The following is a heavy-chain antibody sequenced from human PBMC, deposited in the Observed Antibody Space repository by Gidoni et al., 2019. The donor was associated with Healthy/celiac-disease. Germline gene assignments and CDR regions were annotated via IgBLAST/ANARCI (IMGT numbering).Heavy chain of an antibody. V-gene: IGHV2-5*02. CDR1: GFSLSTSGVG. J-gene: IGHJ4*02. Sequence: QLTLKESGPTLVTPTQPLTLTCPFSGFSLSTSGVGVGWIRQPPGKALEWLALIYWDDDKRYSPSLKSRLTITKDTSKNQVVLTMTNMDPVDTATYYCAHRPRRFLEWLLFDYWGQGTLVTVSS. CDR3: AHRPRRFLEWLLFDY. D-gene: IGHD3-3*01. CDR2: IYWDDDK.